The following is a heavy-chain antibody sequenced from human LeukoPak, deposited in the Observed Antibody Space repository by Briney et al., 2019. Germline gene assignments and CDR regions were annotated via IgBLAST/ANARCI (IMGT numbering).Heavy chain of an antibody. D-gene: IGHD3-3*01. Sequence: SETLSLTCTVSGGSISSYYWSWIRQPPGKGLEWNGYIYYSGSTNYNPSLKSRVTMSVDTSKNQFSLKLSSVTAADTAVYYCARGRPRDFFFDPWGQGTLVTVSS. CDR2: IYYSGST. CDR3: ARGRPRDFFFDP. CDR1: GGSISSYY. V-gene: IGHV4-59*12. J-gene: IGHJ5*02.